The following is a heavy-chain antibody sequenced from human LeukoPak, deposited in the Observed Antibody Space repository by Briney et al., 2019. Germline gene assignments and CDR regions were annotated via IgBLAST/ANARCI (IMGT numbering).Heavy chain of an antibody. CDR1: GGSISSSSYY. D-gene: IGHD3-22*01. V-gene: IGHV4-39*01. CDR3: ARRSDSSGLY. J-gene: IGHJ4*02. CDR2: IHYSGST. Sequence: SETLSLTCTVSGGSISSSSYYWGWIRQPPGKGLEWIGRIHYSGSTYYNPSLKSRVTISVDTSKNQFSLKLSSVTAADTAVYYCARRSDSSGLYWGQGTLVTVSS.